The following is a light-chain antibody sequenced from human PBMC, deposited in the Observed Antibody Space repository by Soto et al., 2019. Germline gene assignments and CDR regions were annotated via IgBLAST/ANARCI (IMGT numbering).Light chain of an antibody. Sequence: QSALTQPASVSGSPGQSITISCTGTSTDVGRYNYVSWYQQHPGKAPKLMVYDVSNRPSWVSNRFSGSKSGITASLTISGLQAEDEADYYYTSYTSDSTYVFGTGTQLTVL. CDR3: TSYTSDSTYV. CDR1: STDVGRYNY. V-gene: IGLV2-14*01. J-gene: IGLJ1*01. CDR2: DVS.